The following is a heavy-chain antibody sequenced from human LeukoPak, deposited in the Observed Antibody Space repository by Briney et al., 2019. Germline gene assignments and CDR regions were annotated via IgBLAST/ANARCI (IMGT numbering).Heavy chain of an antibody. Sequence: GESLKISRKGSGYSFTSYWIGWVRQMPGKGLEWMGIIYPGDSDTRYSPSFQGQVTISADKSISTAYLQWSSLKASDTAMYYCASSPPLIDYHDSSGIVVPSGLFDYWGQGTLVTVSS. CDR2: IYPGDSDT. D-gene: IGHD3-22*01. CDR3: ASSPPLIDYHDSSGIVVPSGLFDY. V-gene: IGHV5-51*01. J-gene: IGHJ4*02. CDR1: GYSFTSYW.